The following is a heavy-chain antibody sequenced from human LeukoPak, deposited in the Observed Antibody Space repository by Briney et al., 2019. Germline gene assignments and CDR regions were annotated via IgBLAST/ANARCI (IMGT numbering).Heavy chain of an antibody. CDR1: KFTVTNAW. J-gene: IGHJ4*02. V-gene: IGHV3-15*01. CDR3: TTAGYSGYDWNY. Sequence: PGGSLRLPCAASKFTVTNAWITWVRQAPGKGLEWVGRIKSKTHGGTTDYAAPVKGRFTISRDDSKNTLYLQMNSLKTEDTAIYYCTTAGYSGYDWNYWGQGALVTVSS. CDR2: IKSKTHGGTT. D-gene: IGHD5-12*01.